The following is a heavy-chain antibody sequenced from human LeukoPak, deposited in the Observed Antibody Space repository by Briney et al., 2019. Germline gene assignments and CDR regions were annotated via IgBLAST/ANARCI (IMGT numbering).Heavy chain of an antibody. CDR2: IIPIFGTA. Sequence: SVKVSCKASGGTFSSYGISWVRQAPGQGLEWMGGIIPIFGTANYAQKFQGRVTITADESTSTAYMELSSLRSEDTAGYYCARDLSQGPYNSGWSDYWGQGTLVTVSS. CDR1: GGTFSSYG. CDR3: ARDLSQGPYNSGWSDY. D-gene: IGHD6-19*01. V-gene: IGHV1-69*13. J-gene: IGHJ4*02.